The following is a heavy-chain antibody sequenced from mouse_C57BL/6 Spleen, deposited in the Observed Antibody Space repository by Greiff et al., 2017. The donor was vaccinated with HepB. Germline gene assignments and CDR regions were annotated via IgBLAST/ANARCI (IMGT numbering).Heavy chain of an antibody. D-gene: IGHD3-3*01. CDR2: INPSNGGT. V-gene: IGHV1-53*01. CDR3: ARWGGAGTDYFDY. Sequence: QVQLQQPGTELVKPGASVKLSCKASGYTFTSYWMHWVKQRPGQGLEWIGNINPSNGGTNYNEKFKSKATLTVDKSSSTAYMQLSSLTSEDSAVYDCARWGGAGTDYFDYWGQGTTLTVSS. J-gene: IGHJ2*01. CDR1: GYTFTSYW.